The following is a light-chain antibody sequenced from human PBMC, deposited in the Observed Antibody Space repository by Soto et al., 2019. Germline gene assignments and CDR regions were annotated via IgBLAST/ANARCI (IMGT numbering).Light chain of an antibody. CDR3: QQYNSYWT. V-gene: IGKV1-5*01. J-gene: IGKJ1*01. CDR1: QSISSW. Sequence: DIQMTQSPSTLSASVGDRVTITCRASQSISSWLAWYQQKPGKAPKLLIYDASSLESGVPSTFSGSGSGTEFTLTISSLQSDDFATYYCQQYNSYWTFGQGTKVDIK. CDR2: DAS.